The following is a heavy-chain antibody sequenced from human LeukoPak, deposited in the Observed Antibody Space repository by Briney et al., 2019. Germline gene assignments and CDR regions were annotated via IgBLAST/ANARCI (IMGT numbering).Heavy chain of an antibody. D-gene: IGHD6-13*01. V-gene: IGHV4-59*08. CDR2: IYYSGST. Sequence: SETLSLTCTVSGGSVSSYYWSWIRQPPGKGLEWIGYIYYSGSTNYNPSLKSRVTISVDTSKNQFSLKLSSVTAADTAVYYCARQVGYSSSWRGKYYFDYWGQGTLVTVSS. J-gene: IGHJ4*02. CDR1: GGSVSSYY. CDR3: ARQVGYSSSWRGKYYFDY.